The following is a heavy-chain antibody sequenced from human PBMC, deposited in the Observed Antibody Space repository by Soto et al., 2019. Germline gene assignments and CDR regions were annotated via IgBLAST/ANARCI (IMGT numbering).Heavy chain of an antibody. CDR3: TTGIVVVPAAVDY. CDR2: IKSKTDGGTT. CDR1: GFTFSNAW. J-gene: IGHJ4*02. D-gene: IGHD2-2*01. V-gene: IGHV3-15*07. Sequence: GGSLRLSCAASGFTFSNAWMNWVRQAPGKGLEWVGRIKSKTDGGTTDYAAPVKGRFTISRDDSKNTLYLQMNSLKTEDTVVYYCTTGIVVVPAAVDYWGQGTLVTVSS.